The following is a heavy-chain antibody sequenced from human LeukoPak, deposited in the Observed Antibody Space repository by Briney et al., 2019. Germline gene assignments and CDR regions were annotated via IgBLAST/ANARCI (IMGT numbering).Heavy chain of an antibody. CDR3: VSHYYDDSAPDS. V-gene: IGHV3-30*02. J-gene: IGHJ5*01. Sequence: GGSLRLSCAASGFTFSSYGMHWVRQAPGKGLEWVAFIRYDGNNKYYADSVKGRFTVSRDNSKNTLYLQMNSLRAEDTAVYYCVSHYYDDSAPDSWGQGTLVAVSS. CDR2: IRYDGNNK. CDR1: GFTFSSYG. D-gene: IGHD3-22*01.